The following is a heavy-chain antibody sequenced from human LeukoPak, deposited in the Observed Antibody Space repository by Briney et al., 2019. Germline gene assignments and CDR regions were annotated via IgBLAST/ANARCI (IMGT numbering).Heavy chain of an antibody. CDR3: ARDGYYGSGFY. CDR2: INPNSGAT. Sequence: ASVKVSCKASGYTFTGYYMHWVRQAPGQGLEWMGWINPNSGATNYAQKFQGRVTMTRDTSISTAYMELSRLISDDTAVYYCARDGYYGSGFYWGQGTLVTVSS. CDR1: GYTFTGYY. D-gene: IGHD3-10*01. J-gene: IGHJ4*02. V-gene: IGHV1-2*02.